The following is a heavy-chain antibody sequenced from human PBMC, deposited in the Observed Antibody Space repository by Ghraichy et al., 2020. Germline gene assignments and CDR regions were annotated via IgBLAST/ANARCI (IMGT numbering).Heavy chain of an antibody. Sequence: ASVKVSCKASGYTFTGSYTHWVRLAPGQGLEWMGWINPNSGGTNYAQKFQGRVTMTRDTSISTVYMELSRLRSGDTAVYYCARVPCITTSCSPINWFDPWCQGTLVTVSS. D-gene: IGHD2-2*01. V-gene: IGHV1-2*02. CDR2: INPNSGGT. CDR1: GYTFTGSY. CDR3: ARVPCITTSCSPINWFDP. J-gene: IGHJ5*02.